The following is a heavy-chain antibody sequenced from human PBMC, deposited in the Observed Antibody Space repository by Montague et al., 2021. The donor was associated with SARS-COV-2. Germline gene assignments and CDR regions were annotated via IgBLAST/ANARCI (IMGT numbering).Heavy chain of an antibody. V-gene: IGHV4-4*02. Sequence: SETLSLTCGVSGGSISDNNWCSWVRQSPETGLEWIGEISLGGHTDYNPLLKSRVTISLDKSKNQFSLKLTSVTAADTAVYYCARAIWEPEVRSRGWFDPWGQGILVTVSS. CDR3: ARAIWEPEVRSRGWFDP. J-gene: IGHJ5*02. CDR1: GGSISDNNW. D-gene: IGHD1-26*01. CDR2: ISLGGHT.